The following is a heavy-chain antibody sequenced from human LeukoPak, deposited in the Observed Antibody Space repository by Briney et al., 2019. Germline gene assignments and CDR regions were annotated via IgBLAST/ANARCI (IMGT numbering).Heavy chain of an antibody. CDR1: GGTFSSYA. V-gene: IGHV1-69*13. J-gene: IGHJ4*02. D-gene: IGHD2-15*01. Sequence: SVKVSCKASGGTFSSYAISWVRQAPGQGLEWMGGIIPIFGTANYAQKFQGRVTITADESTSTAYMELSSLRSEDTAVYYCARVSFGRGLLDYWGQGTLVTVSS. CDR3: ARVSFGRGLLDY. CDR2: IIPIFGTA.